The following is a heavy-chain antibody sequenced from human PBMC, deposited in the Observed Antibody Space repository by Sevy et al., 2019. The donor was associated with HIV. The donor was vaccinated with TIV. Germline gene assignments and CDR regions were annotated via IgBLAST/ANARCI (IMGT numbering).Heavy chain of an antibody. Sequence: SETLSLTCTVSGGSISSSDNYWGWIRQPPGKGLDWIASSYYSGSTCYNPSLKSRVTISVDTSKNQFSLKLRSVTAADTAVYYCARRRVEDYYGSGTPPLVNGPFDIWGQGTMVTVSS. CDR3: ARRRVEDYYGSGTPPLVNGPFDI. V-gene: IGHV4-39*01. CDR1: GGSISSSDNY. J-gene: IGHJ3*02. D-gene: IGHD3-10*01. CDR2: SYYSGST.